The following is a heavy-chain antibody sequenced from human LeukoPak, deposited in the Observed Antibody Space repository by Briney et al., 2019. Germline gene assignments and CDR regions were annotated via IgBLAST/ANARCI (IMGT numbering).Heavy chain of an antibody. J-gene: IGHJ6*02. CDR1: GGTFSSYA. CDR2: IIPIFGTA. D-gene: IGHD3-10*01. CDR3: ARGLTRNLSGDLDV. V-gene: IGHV1-69*05. Sequence: SVKVSCKASGGTFSSYAISWVRPAPGQGLEWMGGIIPIFGTANYAQKFQGRVTITTDKSTSTAYMELSSLRSEDTAVYYCARGLTRNLSGDLDVWGQGTTVTVSS.